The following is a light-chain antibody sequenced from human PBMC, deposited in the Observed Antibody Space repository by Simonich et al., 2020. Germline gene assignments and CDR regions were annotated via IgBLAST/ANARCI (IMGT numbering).Light chain of an antibody. Sequence: EIVLTQSPGTLSLSPGERATLSCRASQSVGSYLAWYQQQPGQAPRLLIYDASNRATCIPARFSGSVSGTDFTLTISSLEPEDFAVYYCQQRSNWPITFGQGTRLEIK. CDR2: DAS. J-gene: IGKJ5*01. CDR1: QSVGSY. V-gene: IGKV3-11*01. CDR3: QQRSNWPIT.